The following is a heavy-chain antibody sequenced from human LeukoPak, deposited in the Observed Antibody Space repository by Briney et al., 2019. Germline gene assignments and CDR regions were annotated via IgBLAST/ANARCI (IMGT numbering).Heavy chain of an antibody. V-gene: IGHV3-21*03. D-gene: IGHD2-2*02. J-gene: IGHJ6*03. CDR3: AKGGRKVPAAIAPYYYYYMDV. Sequence: GGSLRLSCAASGFTFSSYSMNWVRQAPGKGLEWVSSISSSSSYIYYADSVKGRFTISRDNAKNSLYLQMNSLRAEDTAVYYCAKGGRKVPAAIAPYYYYYMDVWGKGTTVTVSS. CDR2: ISSSSSYI. CDR1: GFTFSSYS.